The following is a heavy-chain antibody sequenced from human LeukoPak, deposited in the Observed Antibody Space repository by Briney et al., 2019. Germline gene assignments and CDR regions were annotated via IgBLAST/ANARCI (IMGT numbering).Heavy chain of an antibody. V-gene: IGHV4-34*01. Sequence: SETLSLTCAVYAGSFSLYYWTWIRQSPGKGLEWIGEINHSGNTYYNPSLKSRVTISVDTSKNQFSLKLSSVTAADTAVYYCARSITMIVVFFDYWGQGTLVTVSS. D-gene: IGHD3-22*01. CDR3: ARSITMIVVFFDY. CDR2: INHSGNT. CDR1: AGSFSLYY. J-gene: IGHJ4*02.